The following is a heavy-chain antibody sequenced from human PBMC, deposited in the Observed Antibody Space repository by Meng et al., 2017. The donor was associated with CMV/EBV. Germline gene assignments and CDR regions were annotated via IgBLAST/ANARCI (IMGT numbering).Heavy chain of an antibody. CDR2: INHSGST. J-gene: IGHJ6*02. V-gene: IGHV4-34*01. Sequence: GSLRLSCAVYGGSFSGYYWSWIRQPPGKGLEWIGEINHSGSTNYNPSLKSRVTISVDTSKNQFSLKLSSVTAADTAVYYCARVQQGKIRRYYYYYGMDVWGQGTTVTVSS. D-gene: IGHD1/OR15-1a*01. CDR1: GGSFSGYY. CDR3: ARVQQGKIRRYYYYYGMDV.